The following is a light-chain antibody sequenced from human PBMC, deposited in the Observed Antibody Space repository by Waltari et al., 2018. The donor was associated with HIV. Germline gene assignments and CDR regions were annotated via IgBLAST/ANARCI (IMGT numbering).Light chain of an antibody. CDR3: ASWDNNVAGRV. CDR1: SSNIGNNP. J-gene: IGLJ2*01. Sequence: QSVLTQPPSASGSPGQRVTISCSGSSSNIGNNPTNWYQQLPGTAPKRLVYSDHQRPSGVPDRFSGSKSGTSASLAISGLQSEDEGDYYCASWDNNVAGRVFGGRTRLTVL. V-gene: IGLV1-44*01. CDR2: SDH.